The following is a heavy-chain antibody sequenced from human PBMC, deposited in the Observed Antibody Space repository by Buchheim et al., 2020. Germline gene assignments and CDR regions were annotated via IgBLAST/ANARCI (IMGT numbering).Heavy chain of an antibody. Sequence: QVQLQQWGAGLLKPSETLSLTCAVYGGSFSGYYWSWIRQPPGKGLEWIGEINHSGSTNYNPSLKSRVTISVDPSKHQFSLKLSSVTAADTAVYYCARGKPVLKNGMDVWGQGTT. J-gene: IGHJ6*02. D-gene: IGHD1-14*01. CDR3: ARGKPVLKNGMDV. CDR2: INHSGST. CDR1: GGSFSGYY. V-gene: IGHV4-34*01.